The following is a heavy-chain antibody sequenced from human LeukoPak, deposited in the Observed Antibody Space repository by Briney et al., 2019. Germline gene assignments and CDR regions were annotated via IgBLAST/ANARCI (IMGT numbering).Heavy chain of an antibody. Sequence: GGSLRLSCAASGYTLSRYWMHWVRQAPGNGLVWVSRINPDGSSTGYADSVKGRFTISRDNSNSMVYLQMTSLRLEDTAVYYCARPSPPGDGYNPSDQWGQGSLVIVSS. J-gene: IGHJ4*02. CDR3: ARPSPPGDGYNPSDQ. CDR2: INPDGSST. D-gene: IGHD5-24*01. V-gene: IGHV3-74*01. CDR1: GYTLSRYW.